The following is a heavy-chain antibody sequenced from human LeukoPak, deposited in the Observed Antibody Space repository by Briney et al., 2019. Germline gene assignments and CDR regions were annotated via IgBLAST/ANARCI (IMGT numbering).Heavy chain of an antibody. V-gene: IGHV3-30*03. CDR2: ISYDGSNK. CDR3: ARDLSIAAAGMGPYYYYAMDV. Sequence: PGGSLRLSCAASGFTFSTYGMHWVRQAPGKGLEWVAVISYDGSNKYYADSVKGRVTISRDNSKNTLYLQMNSLSAEDTAVYYCARDLSIAAAGMGPYYYYAMDVWGQGTTVTVSS. J-gene: IGHJ6*02. D-gene: IGHD6-13*01. CDR1: GFTFSTYG.